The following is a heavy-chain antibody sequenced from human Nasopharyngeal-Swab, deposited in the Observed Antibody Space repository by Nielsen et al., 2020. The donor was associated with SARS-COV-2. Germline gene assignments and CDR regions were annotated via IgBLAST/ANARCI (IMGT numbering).Heavy chain of an antibody. V-gene: IGHV3-11*01. Sequence: SLKISCAASGFTFSDYYMSWIRQAPGKGLEWVSYISSSGSTIYYADSVKGRFTISRDNAKNSLYLQMNSLRAEDTAVYYCARDGMWAIAAAGGFDYWGQGTLVTVSS. CDR2: ISSSGSTI. CDR3: ARDGMWAIAAAGGFDY. J-gene: IGHJ4*02. D-gene: IGHD6-13*01. CDR1: GFTFSDYY.